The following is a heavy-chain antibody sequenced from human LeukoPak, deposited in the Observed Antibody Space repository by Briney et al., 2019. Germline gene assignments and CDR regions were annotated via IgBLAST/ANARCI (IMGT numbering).Heavy chain of an antibody. Sequence: GGSLRLSCAASGFTFSSYGMHWVRQAPGKGLEWVAVIWYDGSNKYYADSVKGRFTISRDNSKNTLYLQMNSLRAEDTAVYYCARDGHDYGDSPYYFDYWGQGALATVSS. CDR1: GFTFSSYG. V-gene: IGHV3-33*01. CDR2: IWYDGSNK. D-gene: IGHD4-17*01. J-gene: IGHJ4*02. CDR3: ARDGHDYGDSPYYFDY.